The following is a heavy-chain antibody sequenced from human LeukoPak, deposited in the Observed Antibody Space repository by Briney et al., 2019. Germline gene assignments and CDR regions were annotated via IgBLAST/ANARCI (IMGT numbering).Heavy chain of an antibody. V-gene: IGHV3-7*03. J-gene: IGHJ6*02. D-gene: IGHD2-8*01. CDR3: ARDNVLMVYAIPGYYYYGMDV. CDR2: INHNGNVN. Sequence: GGSLRLSCAASGFTFSSYWMNWARQAPGKGLEWVASINHNGNVNYYVDSVEGRFTISRDNAKNSLYLQMNSLRAEDTAVYYCARDNVLMVYAIPGYYYYGMDVWGQGTTVTVSS. CDR1: GFTFSSYW.